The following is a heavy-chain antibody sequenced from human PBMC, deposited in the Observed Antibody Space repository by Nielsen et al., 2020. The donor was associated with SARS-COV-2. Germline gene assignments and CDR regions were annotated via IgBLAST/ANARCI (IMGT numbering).Heavy chain of an antibody. CDR3: AKEQKPSLLPGWHIVVVTGSAFDY. CDR1: GFTFSSYG. V-gene: IGHV3-30*02. Sequence: GGSLRLSCAASGFTFSSYGMHWVRQARGKGLEWVAVIWYDGSNKYYADSVKGRFTISRDNSKNTLYLQMNSLRAEDTAVYYCAKEQKPSLLPGWHIVVVTGSAFDYWGQGTLVTVSS. J-gene: IGHJ4*02. CDR2: IWYDGSNK. D-gene: IGHD2-21*02.